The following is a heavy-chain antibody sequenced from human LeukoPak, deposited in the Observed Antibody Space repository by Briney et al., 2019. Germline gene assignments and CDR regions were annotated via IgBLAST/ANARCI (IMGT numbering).Heavy chain of an antibody. CDR3: ARDSYSRAFDY. CDR2: IYYSGST. CDR1: GGSTSSYY. V-gene: IGHV4-59*01. J-gene: IGHJ4*02. D-gene: IGHD4-11*01. Sequence: SETLSLTCTVSGGSTSSYYWSWIRQPPGKGLEWIGYIYYSGSTNYNPSLKSRVTISVDTSKNQFSLKLSSVTAADTAVYYCARDSYSRAFDYWGQGTLVTVSS.